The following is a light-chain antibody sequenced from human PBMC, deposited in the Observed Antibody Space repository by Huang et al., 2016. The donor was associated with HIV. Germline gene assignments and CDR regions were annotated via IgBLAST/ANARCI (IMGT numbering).Light chain of an antibody. J-gene: IGKJ2*01. CDR3: QQYNNWPPNT. CDR1: QSVSTN. Sequence: MTQSPATLSVSPGEGATLSCRASQSVSTNLAWYQHKPGQAPRLLIHGASTRATGVPARFSGSGSGTEFTLSISTLQSEDFAVYYCQQYNNWPPNTFGQGTKLEI. CDR2: GAS. V-gene: IGKV3-15*01.